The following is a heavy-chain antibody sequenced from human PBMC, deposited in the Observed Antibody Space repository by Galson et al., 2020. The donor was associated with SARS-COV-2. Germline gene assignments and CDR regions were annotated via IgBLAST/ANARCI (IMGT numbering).Heavy chain of an antibody. Sequence: SVKVSCKASGDTFSTFLISWVRQAPGHGLEWMGGIIPIFGTPNYAQKFQGRVTITADKSTSTAYMELSSLRSEDTAVYYCARDRENSSEVDWGQGTLLIVSS. J-gene: IGHJ4*02. CDR1: GDTFSTFL. V-gene: IGHV1-69*06. CDR3: ARDRENSSEVD. D-gene: IGHD6-6*01. CDR2: IIPIFGTP.